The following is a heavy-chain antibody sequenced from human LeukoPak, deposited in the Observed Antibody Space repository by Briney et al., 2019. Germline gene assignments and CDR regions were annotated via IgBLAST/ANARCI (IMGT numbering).Heavy chain of an antibody. Sequence: GGSLRLSCAASGFTFSSYEMNWVRQAPGKGLEWVSYIGVSGSTIYYAESVKGRFTISREKAKNSLYLQMNSLRAEDTAVYYCARERYCSSTSCPHGDLDYWGQGTLVSVSS. J-gene: IGHJ4*02. CDR1: GFTFSSYE. CDR2: IGVSGSTI. CDR3: ARERYCSSTSCPHGDLDY. D-gene: IGHD2-2*01. V-gene: IGHV3-48*03.